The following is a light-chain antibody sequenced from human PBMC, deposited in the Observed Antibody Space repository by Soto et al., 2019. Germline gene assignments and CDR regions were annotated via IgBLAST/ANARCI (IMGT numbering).Light chain of an antibody. CDR3: SSYTSSSTLV. Sequence: SALTQPASVSGSPGQSITISCTGTSSDVGAYNSVAWYQHNPGKAPKLMIYDVSNRPSGVSSRFSGSKSANTASLSISGLQADVEADYYCSSYTSSSTLVFGTGTKVTVL. CDR2: DVS. CDR1: SSDVGAYNS. J-gene: IGLJ1*01. V-gene: IGLV2-14*01.